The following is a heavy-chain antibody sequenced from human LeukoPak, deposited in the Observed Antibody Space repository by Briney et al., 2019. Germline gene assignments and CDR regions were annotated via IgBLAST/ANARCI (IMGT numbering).Heavy chain of an antibody. Sequence: GRSLRLSCAASGFTFSSYAMHWVRQAPGKGLEWVAVISYDGSNKYYADSVKGRFTISRDNSKNTLYLQMNSLRAEDTAVYYCASLAYCGGDCYQSSIDAFDIWGQGTMVTVSP. D-gene: IGHD2-21*02. CDR2: ISYDGSNK. J-gene: IGHJ3*02. CDR3: ASLAYCGGDCYQSSIDAFDI. V-gene: IGHV3-30*04. CDR1: GFTFSSYA.